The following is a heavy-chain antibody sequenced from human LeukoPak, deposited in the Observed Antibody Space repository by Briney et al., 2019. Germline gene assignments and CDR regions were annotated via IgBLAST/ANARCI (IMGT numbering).Heavy chain of an antibody. Sequence: GGSLTLSCAASGFSFDDYGMSWVRPAPPKGLEWVSGINWYGGSTGYADSLKDRFTITRDNAKNSLYIQKNSLIAAEAASYYCARDLRGSLTADYWRQGTLVTVSS. CDR3: ARDLRGSLTADY. D-gene: IGHD2-15*01. V-gene: IGHV3-20*04. CDR1: GFSFDDYG. J-gene: IGHJ4*02. CDR2: INWYGGST.